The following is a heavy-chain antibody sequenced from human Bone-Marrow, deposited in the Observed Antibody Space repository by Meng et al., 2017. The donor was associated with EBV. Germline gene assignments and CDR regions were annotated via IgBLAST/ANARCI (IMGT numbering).Heavy chain of an antibody. CDR2: VYFSGGT. CDR1: GDPLTRGSYY. CDR3: ARGGYGTNFFDP. Sequence: QVHLQESGPGVVKASETLSLTCNVSGDPLTRGSYYWSWIRQPPGKGLEWIGYVYFSGGTNYNPSLKSRVSMSIDTSKNQFSLKLHSVTAADTAVYYCARGGYGTNFFDPWGQGTLVTVSS. D-gene: IGHD5-12*01. V-gene: IGHV4-61*01. J-gene: IGHJ5*02.